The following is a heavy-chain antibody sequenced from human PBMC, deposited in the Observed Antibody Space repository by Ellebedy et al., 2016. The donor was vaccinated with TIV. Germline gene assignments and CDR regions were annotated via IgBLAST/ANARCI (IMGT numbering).Heavy chain of an antibody. CDR1: GGTFSSYA. V-gene: IGHV1-69*13. D-gene: IGHD3-16*01. CDR3: ARCEDPGAFCYVGGDY. Sequence: AASVKVSCKASGGTFSSYAVSWVRQAPGQGFEYMGVIIPKLGSLSYAEKFQGRLTITADESTSTTYMELSSLRFEDTAVYYGARCEDPGAFCYVGGDYWGQGTLVTVS. CDR2: IIPKLGSL. J-gene: IGHJ4*02.